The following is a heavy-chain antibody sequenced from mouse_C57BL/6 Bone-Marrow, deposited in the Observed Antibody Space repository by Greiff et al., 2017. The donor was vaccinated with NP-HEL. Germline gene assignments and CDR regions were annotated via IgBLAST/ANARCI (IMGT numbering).Heavy chain of an antibody. CDR3: ARRDYWYFDV. V-gene: IGHV5-17*01. Sequence: EVQLQESGGGLVKPGGSLKLSCAASGFTFSDYGMHWVRQAPEKGLEWVAYISSGSSTIYYADTVKGRFTISRDNAKNTLFLQMTSLRSEDTAMYYCARRDYWYFDVWGTGTTVTVSS. CDR1: GFTFSDYG. CDR2: ISSGSSTI. J-gene: IGHJ1*03.